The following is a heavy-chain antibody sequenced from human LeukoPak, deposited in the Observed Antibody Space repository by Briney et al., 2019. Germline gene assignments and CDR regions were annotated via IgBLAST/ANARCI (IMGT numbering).Heavy chain of an antibody. D-gene: IGHD2-2*01. Sequence: GGSLRLSCAASGFTFSSYAMNWVRQAPGKGLEWVSGTGSTGVSTFYADSVKGRFNVSRDNSKNTLSLQMNSLRAEDTAVYYCAKDPGVVPAHYFDYWGQGTLVTVSS. V-gene: IGHV3-23*01. J-gene: IGHJ4*02. CDR2: TGSTGVST. CDR3: AKDPGVVPAHYFDY. CDR1: GFTFSSYA.